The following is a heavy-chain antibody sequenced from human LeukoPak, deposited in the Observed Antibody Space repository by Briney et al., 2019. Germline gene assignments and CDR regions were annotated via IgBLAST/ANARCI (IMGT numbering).Heavy chain of an antibody. J-gene: IGHJ3*02. V-gene: IGHV4-39*07. CDR2: IYHSGST. CDR1: GDSISGSSYY. Sequence: SETLSLTCSVSGDSISGSSYYWGWIRQPPGKGLEWIGSIYHSGSTYYNPSLKSRVTISVDTSKNQFSLKLSSVTAADTAFYYCARDGPYYYDSSGYYDAFDIWGQGTMVTVSS. CDR3: ARDGPYYYDSSGYYDAFDI. D-gene: IGHD3-22*01.